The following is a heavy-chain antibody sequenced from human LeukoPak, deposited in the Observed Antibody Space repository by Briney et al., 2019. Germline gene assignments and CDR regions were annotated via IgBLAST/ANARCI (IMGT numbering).Heavy chain of an antibody. CDR2: IYYSGST. CDR3: ARGYTVTSDPAFDY. Sequence: TSSETLSLTCTVSGGSISSYYWSWIRQPPGKGLEWIGYIYYSGSTNYNPSLKSRVTISVDTSKNQFSLKLSSVTAADTAVYYCARGYTVTSDPAFDYWGQGTLVTVSS. D-gene: IGHD4-17*01. J-gene: IGHJ4*02. V-gene: IGHV4-59*01. CDR1: GGSISSYY.